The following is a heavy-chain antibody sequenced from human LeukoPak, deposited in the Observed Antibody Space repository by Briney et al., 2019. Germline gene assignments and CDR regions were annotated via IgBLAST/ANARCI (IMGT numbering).Heavy chain of an antibody. V-gene: IGHV3-23*01. CDR3: RYFLPHFDY. J-gene: IGHJ4*02. CDR1: GFTFSNYA. Sequence: PGGSLRLSCAATGFTFSNYAMNWVRQAPGKGLEWVSAISASGGSTYYADSVKGRFTISRDNSKNALYLQMNSLRAEDTAVYYCRYFLPHFDYWGQGTLVTASP. CDR2: ISASGGST. D-gene: IGHD2/OR15-2a*01.